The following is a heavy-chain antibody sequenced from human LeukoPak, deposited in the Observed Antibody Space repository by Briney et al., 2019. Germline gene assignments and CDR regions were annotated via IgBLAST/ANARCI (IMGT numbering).Heavy chain of an antibody. CDR3: AKGKAYYYDASGQYFDY. CDR1: GFTFSNYA. CDR2: ISGSGGST. Sequence: GASLRLSCAASGFTFSNYAMSWVRQAPGKGLEWVSAISGSGGSTYYADSVKGRFTISRDNSKNTLYLQMNSLRAEDTAVYYCAKGKAYYYDASGQYFDYRGQGTLVTVSS. D-gene: IGHD3-22*01. V-gene: IGHV3-23*01. J-gene: IGHJ4*02.